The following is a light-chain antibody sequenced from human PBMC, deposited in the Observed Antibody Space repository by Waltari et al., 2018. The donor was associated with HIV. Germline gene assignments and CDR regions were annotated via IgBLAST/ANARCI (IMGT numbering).Light chain of an antibody. J-gene: IGLJ1*01. CDR3: NSRDSSGYSYV. Sequence: SSELTQDPAVSVALGQTVTITCQGDSLRSYYASWYQQKPGRAPLLFISGKNNRPAGSPDRFSGSSSVNTSSLTITGTQADDEADYYCNSRDSSGYSYVFGSGTKVTIL. V-gene: IGLV3-19*01. CDR2: GKN. CDR1: SLRSYY.